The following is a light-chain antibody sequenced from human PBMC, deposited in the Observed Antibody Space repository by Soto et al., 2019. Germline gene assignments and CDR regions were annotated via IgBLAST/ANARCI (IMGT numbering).Light chain of an antibody. CDR3: ETWDSNTHKV. J-gene: IGLJ3*02. V-gene: IGLV4-60*02. Sequence: AALGSSVKLTCTLSSGHSSYIIAWHQQQPGKAPRYLMKLEGSGSYNKGSGVPDRFSGSSSGADRYLTISNLQFEDEADYYCETWDSNTHKVFGGGTKLTVL. CDR1: SGHSSYI. CDR2: LEGSGSY.